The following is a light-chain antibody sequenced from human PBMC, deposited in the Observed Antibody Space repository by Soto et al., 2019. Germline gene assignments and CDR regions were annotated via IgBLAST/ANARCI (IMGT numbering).Light chain of an antibody. V-gene: IGKV3-11*01. CDR3: QQRSNWSLFT. J-gene: IGKJ3*01. CDR1: QSVSSY. Sequence: EIVLTQSPATLSLSPGERATLSCRASQSVSSYLAWYQQKPGQAPRLLISDASNRATGIPARFSGSGSGTDFTLTISSLEPEDFAVYYCQQRSNWSLFTFGPGTKVDIK. CDR2: DAS.